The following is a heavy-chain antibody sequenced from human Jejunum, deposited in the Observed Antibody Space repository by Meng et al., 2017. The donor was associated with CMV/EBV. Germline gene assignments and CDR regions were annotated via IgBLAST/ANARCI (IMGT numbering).Heavy chain of an antibody. CDR2: ISEIRDAS. Sequence: RRFCAAYGLTFSNYARTWVRKAPGKGLEWVSTISEIRDASYYGDSVKGRFAISRDNSKNTLYLQMSSLRVEDTAVYYCAKARQCEDWGQGTLVTVSS. J-gene: IGHJ4*02. CDR3: AKARQCED. V-gene: IGHV3-23*01. CDR1: GLTFSNYA.